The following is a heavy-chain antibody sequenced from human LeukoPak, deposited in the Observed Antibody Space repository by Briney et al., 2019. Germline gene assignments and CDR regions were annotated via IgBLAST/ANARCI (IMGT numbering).Heavy chain of an antibody. CDR3: ARGGGGMRIYGRNWFDP. J-gene: IGHJ5*02. CDR2: IYYSGST. Sequence: SETLSLTCTVSGGSISSYYWSWIRQPPGKGLEWIGYIYYSGSTNYNPSLKSRVSISIDTSKNQFSLILSSVTAADTAVFYCARGGGGMRIYGRNWFDPWGQGTLVTVSS. CDR1: GGSISSYY. V-gene: IGHV4-59*12. D-gene: IGHD3-16*01.